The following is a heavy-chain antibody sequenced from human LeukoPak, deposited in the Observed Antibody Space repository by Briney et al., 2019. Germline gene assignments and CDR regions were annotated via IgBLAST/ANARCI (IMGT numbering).Heavy chain of an antibody. J-gene: IGHJ5*02. Sequence: GGSLRLSCAASGFTFSSYAMSWVRQAPGKGLEWVAVISYDGSNKYYADSVKGRFTISRDNSKNTLYLQMNSLRAEDTAVYYCARDYYNSSGYSRDNEEDSTPWGQGTLVTVSS. V-gene: IGHV3-30-3*01. D-gene: IGHD3-22*01. CDR3: ARDYYNSSGYSRDNEEDSTP. CDR2: ISYDGSNK. CDR1: GFTFSSYA.